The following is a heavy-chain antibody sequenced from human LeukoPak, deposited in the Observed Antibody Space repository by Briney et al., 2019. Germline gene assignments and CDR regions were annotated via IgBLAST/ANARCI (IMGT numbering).Heavy chain of an antibody. V-gene: IGHV4-59*02. Sequence: SETLSLTCTVSGGSVSSYYWSWIRQPPGKGLEWIGYIYYSGSTNYNPSLKSRVTISVDTSKNQFSLKLSSVTAADTAVYYCAIVLSYYYGSGSCYAFDIWGQGTMVTVSS. CDR2: IYYSGST. D-gene: IGHD3-10*01. CDR1: GGSVSSYY. CDR3: AIVLSYYYGSGSCYAFDI. J-gene: IGHJ3*02.